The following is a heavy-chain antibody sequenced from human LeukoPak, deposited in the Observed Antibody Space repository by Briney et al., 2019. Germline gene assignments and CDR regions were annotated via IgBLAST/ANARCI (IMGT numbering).Heavy chain of an antibody. V-gene: IGHV3-48*03. CDR1: GFTFSSYE. CDR3: ARDSVAVHFDY. D-gene: IGHD2-15*01. CDR2: ISSSGSTI. Sequence: GGTLRLSCAAAGFTFSSYEMDWVRQAPGKGPEWVSYISSSGSTIYYADSVKGRFTISRDNAKNSLYLQMNSLRAEDTAVYYCARDSVAVHFDYWGQGTLVTVSS. J-gene: IGHJ4*02.